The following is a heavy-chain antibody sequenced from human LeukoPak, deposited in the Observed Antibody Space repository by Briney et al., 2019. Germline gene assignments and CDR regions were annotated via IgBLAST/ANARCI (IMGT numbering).Heavy chain of an antibody. D-gene: IGHD5/OR15-5a*01. V-gene: IGHV3-13*01. CDR1: GFTFRNYD. CDR2: IGIADDT. CDR3: VRGGIQVSGIDAFDI. Sequence: GGSLRLSCAAAGFTFRNYDMHWVRQFPGRGLEWVSAIGIADDTHYPDSVKGRFTISRENAKNSLYLQMNSLRDGDTAVYYCVRGGIQVSGIDAFDIWGQGTMVTVSS. J-gene: IGHJ3*02.